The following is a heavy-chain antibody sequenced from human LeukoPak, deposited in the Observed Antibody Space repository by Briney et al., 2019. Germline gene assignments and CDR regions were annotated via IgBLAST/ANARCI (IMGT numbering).Heavy chain of an antibody. CDR1: GFTFSSFA. J-gene: IGHJ6*02. Sequence: GGSLRLSCAASGFTFSSFAMHWVRQAPGKGLEWVAVISYDGSNKYYADSVKGRFTISRDNAKNTLYLRMNSLRPEDTAVYYCAREIGLYGMDVWGQGTTVTVSS. V-gene: IGHV3-30-3*01. CDR3: AREIGLYGMDV. CDR2: ISYDGSNK.